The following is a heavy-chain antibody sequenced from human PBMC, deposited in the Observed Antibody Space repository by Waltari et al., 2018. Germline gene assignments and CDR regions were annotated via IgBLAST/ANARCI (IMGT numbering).Heavy chain of an antibody. Sequence: QVQLVESGGGVVQPGKSLRLSCVASGFSLSNYGMHLVRQTPGRGLEWVALTWSDGSVEYYADSVRGRFTVSRDNSKNILYLDMDSLRVDDTATYYCAKDAFGNTYLDYWGQGTLVTVSS. V-gene: IGHV3-33*03. J-gene: IGHJ4*02. D-gene: IGHD3-10*01. CDR3: AKDAFGNTYLDY. CDR2: TWSDGSVE. CDR1: GFSLSNYG.